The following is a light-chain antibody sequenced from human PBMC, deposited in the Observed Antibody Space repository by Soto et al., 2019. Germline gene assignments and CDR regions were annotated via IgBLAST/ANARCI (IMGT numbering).Light chain of an antibody. V-gene: IGLV2-11*01. CDR1: SRDVGGYDY. J-gene: IGLJ1*01. Sequence: QSALTQPRSVSGSPGQSVTISCTGTSRDVGGYDYVSWYQQHPGKAPKLMIYDVTQRPSGVPDRFSGSKSGNTASLTISGLQAEDEADYYCSSYTGGNPSYVFGTGTKLTVL. CDR3: SSYTGGNPSYV. CDR2: DVT.